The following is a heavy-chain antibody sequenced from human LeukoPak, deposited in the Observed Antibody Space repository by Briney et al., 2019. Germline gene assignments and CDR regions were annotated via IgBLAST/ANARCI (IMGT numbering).Heavy chain of an antibody. D-gene: IGHD3-3*01. CDR1: GGSFSGYY. J-gene: IGHJ6*02. V-gene: IGHV4-34*01. CDR3: ARGKELRFLEWSRPLYYYGMDV. Sequence: PSETLSLTCAVYGGSFSGYYWSWIRQPPGKGLEGIGEVNHSGSTNYNPSLKSRVTISVDTSKNQFSLKLSSVTAADTAVYYCARGKELRFLEWSRPLYYYGMDVWGQGTTVTVSS. CDR2: VNHSGST.